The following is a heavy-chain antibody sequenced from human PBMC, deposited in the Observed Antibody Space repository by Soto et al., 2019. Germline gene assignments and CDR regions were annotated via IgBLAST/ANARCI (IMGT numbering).Heavy chain of an antibody. D-gene: IGHD3-3*01. CDR2: IYPGDSDT. J-gene: IGHJ6*03. CDR3: ASRGFWSGTDYYYFMYV. CDR1: GYSFTSYW. V-gene: IGHV5-51*01. Sequence: PGESLKISCKGSGYSFTSYWIGWVRQMPGKGLEWMGIIYPGDSDTRYSPSFQGQVTISADKSISTAYLQWSSLKASDTAMYYCASRGFWSGTDYYYFMYVWAKGTTVTVSS.